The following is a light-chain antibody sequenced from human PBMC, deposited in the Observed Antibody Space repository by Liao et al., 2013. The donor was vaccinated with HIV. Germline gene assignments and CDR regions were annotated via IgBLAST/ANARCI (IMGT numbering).Light chain of an antibody. CDR1: NIGSKS. V-gene: IGLV3-21*01. J-gene: IGLJ3*02. CDR2: YDT. Sequence: SYELTQPPSVSVAPGKTARITCGGDNIGSKSVHWYQQKPGQAPVLAMYYDTDRPSGIPERFSGSNSGNTATLTIRGTQPMDEADYYCQTWDSSTWVFGGGTKLTVL. CDR3: QTWDSSTWV.